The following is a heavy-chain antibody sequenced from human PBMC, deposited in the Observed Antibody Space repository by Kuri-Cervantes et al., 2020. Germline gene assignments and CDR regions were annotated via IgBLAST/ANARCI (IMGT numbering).Heavy chain of an antibody. V-gene: IGHV3-30-3*01. D-gene: IGHD6-19*01. J-gene: IGHJ4*02. CDR2: ISYDGSNK. Sequence: GGSLRLSCAASGFTFSSYAMHWVRQAPGKGLEWVAVISYDGSNKYYADSVKGRFTISRYNSKNTLYLQMNSLRAEDTTVYYCARGGKGGWYTPFDYWGQGTLVTVSS. CDR3: ARGGKGGWYTPFDY. CDR1: GFTFSSYA.